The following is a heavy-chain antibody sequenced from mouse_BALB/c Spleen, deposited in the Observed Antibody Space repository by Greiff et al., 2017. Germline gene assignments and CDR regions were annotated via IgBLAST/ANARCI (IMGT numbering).Heavy chain of an antibody. D-gene: IGHD1-1*01. Sequence: VQLVESGPSLVQPSQSLSITCAVSGFSFTSYGVHWVRQSPGKGLEWLGVIWRGGSTDYNAASMSRLSITKDNSKSQVFFKMNSLQAADTAIYYCAKGDDYGSSQGYFDVWGAGTTVTVSS. CDR2: IWRGGST. CDR3: AKGDDYGSSQGYFDV. CDR1: GFSFTSYG. J-gene: IGHJ1*01. V-gene: IGHV2-5-1*01.